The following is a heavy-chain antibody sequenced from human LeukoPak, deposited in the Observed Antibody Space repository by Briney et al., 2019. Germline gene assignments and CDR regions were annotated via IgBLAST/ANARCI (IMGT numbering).Heavy chain of an antibody. J-gene: IGHJ4*02. CDR3: VRAYSRGYSDDFDY. D-gene: IGHD6-25*01. CDR1: GFTFSDYY. CDR2: ISGDNGSI. V-gene: IGHV3-11*01. Sequence: GGSLRLSCAASGFTFSDYYMSWFRQAPGKGLEWLSYISGDNGSIYYADSVRGRFTISRDNAKNSLYLQVNSLRGEDTAVYYCVRAYSRGYSDDFDYGGEGTLVTVSS.